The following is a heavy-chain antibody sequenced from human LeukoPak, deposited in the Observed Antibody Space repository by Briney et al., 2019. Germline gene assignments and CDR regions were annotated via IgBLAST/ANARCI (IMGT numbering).Heavy chain of an antibody. CDR3: VRYDFWSGAKGGDY. J-gene: IGHJ4*02. V-gene: IGHV3-9*01. CDR1: GFTFDDYA. D-gene: IGHD3-3*01. Sequence: GGSLRLSCAASGFTFDDYAMHWVRQAPGKGLEWVSGISWNSGSIGYADSVKGRFTISRDNAKNSLYLQMNSLRAEDTALYYCVRYDFWSGAKGGDYWGQGTLVTVSS. CDR2: ISWNSGSI.